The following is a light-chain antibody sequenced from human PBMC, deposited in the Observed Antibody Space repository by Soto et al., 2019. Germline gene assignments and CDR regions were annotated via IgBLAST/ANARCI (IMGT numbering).Light chain of an antibody. CDR3: SSFTSKSTLI. J-gene: IGLJ7*01. Sequence: QSVLTQPASVSGSPGQSITISCAGTMRDVGAYNLVSWYQQHPGRVPQLIIYEVRNRPSGISFRFSGSKSGNTASLTISGLQAEDEADYYRSSFTSKSTLIFGGGTQLTVL. CDR2: EVR. V-gene: IGLV2-14*01. CDR1: MRDVGAYNL.